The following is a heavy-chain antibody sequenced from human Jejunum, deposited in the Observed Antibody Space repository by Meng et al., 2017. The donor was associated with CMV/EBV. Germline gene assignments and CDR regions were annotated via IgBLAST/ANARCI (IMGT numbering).Heavy chain of an antibody. CDR2: ISNDGDTT. V-gene: IGHV3-30-3*01. J-gene: IGHJ4*03. Sequence: AASGFTFRNYTIHWVRQAPDKGLEWVAGISNDGDTTYLADSVKGRFTISRDISKNTLYLQMHSLKSEDTGMYYCIWHTTTSCYFDLWGPGTLVTVSS. CDR1: GFTFRNYT. D-gene: IGHD2-2*01. CDR3: IWHTTTSCYFDL.